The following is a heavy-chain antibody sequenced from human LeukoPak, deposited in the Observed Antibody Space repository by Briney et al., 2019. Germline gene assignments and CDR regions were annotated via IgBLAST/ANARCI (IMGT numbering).Heavy chain of an antibody. CDR3: ARGSTYYDILTGYYSHDAFDI. CDR1: GGSISSGGYY. Sequence: SQTLSLTCTVSGGSISSGGYYWSWIRQHPGKGLEWIGYIYYSGSTYYNPSLKSRVTISVDTSKNQFSLKLSSVTAADTAVYYCARGSTYYDILTGYYSHDAFDIWGQGTMVTVSS. J-gene: IGHJ3*02. V-gene: IGHV4-31*03. D-gene: IGHD3-9*01. CDR2: IYYSGST.